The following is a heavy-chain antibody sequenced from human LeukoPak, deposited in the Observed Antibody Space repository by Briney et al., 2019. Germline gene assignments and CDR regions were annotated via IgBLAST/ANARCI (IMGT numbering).Heavy chain of an antibody. CDR3: ARISGITMIVVVVTDAFDI. CDR2: IYNTGST. D-gene: IGHD3-22*01. Sequence: SETLSLTCTVSGGSISSDSYYWTWIRQPAGKGLEWIGRIYNTGSTNHNPSLKSRVTISIDTSKNQFSLKLSSVTAADTAVYYCARISGITMIVVVVTDAFDIWGQGTMVTVSS. J-gene: IGHJ3*02. CDR1: GGSISSDSYY. V-gene: IGHV4-61*02.